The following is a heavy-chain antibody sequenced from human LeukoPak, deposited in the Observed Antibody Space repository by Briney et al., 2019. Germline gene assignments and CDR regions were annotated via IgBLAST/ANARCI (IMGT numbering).Heavy chain of an antibody. D-gene: IGHD2-2*01. Sequence: KASETLSLTCAVYGGSFSGYYWSWIRQPPGKGLEWIGEINHSGSTNYNPSLKSRVTISVDTSKNQFSLKLSSVTAADTAVYYCARGPIYHRPNDYWGQGTLVTVSS. CDR2: INHSGST. CDR3: ARGPIYHRPNDY. CDR1: GGSFSGYY. J-gene: IGHJ4*02. V-gene: IGHV4-34*01.